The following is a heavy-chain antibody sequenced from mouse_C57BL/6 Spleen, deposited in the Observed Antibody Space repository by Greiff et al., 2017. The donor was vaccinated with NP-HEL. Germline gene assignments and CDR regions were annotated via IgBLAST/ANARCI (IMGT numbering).Heavy chain of an antibody. Sequence: DVKLQESGPGLVKPSQSLSLTCSVTGYSITSGYYWNWIRQFPGNKLEWMGYISYDGSNNYNPSLKNRISITRDTSKNQFFLKLNSVTTEDTATYYCARGAQFITTGRYFDVWGTGTTVTVSS. CDR1: GYSITSGYY. CDR3: ARGAQFITTGRYFDV. D-gene: IGHD1-1*01. J-gene: IGHJ1*03. V-gene: IGHV3-6*01. CDR2: ISYDGSN.